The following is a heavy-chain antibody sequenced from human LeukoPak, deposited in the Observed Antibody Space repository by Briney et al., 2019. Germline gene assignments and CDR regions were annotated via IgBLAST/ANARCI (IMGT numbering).Heavy chain of an antibody. CDR3: ARWNDGNHHFDC. V-gene: IGHV4-59*02. Sequence: SETLSLTCTVSGDSVSDHYWNWIRQPPGKGPEWIGYIHHSGSTNNNPSLRSRVTMSVDTSKNQFSLDLISVTSADTAVYYCARWNDGNHHFDCWGQGTLVTVSA. CDR1: GDSVSDHY. J-gene: IGHJ4*02. D-gene: IGHD1-14*01. CDR2: IHHSGST.